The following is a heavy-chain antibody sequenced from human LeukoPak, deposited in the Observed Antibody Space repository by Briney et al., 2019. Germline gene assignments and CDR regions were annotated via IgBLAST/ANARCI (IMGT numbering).Heavy chain of an antibody. CDR3: ARGAGYYIGYFDY. D-gene: IGHD3-9*01. CDR1: GFTFSSYA. Sequence: GSLRLSCAASGFTFSSYAMHWVRQAPGKGLEWVAVISYDGSNKYYADSVKGRFTISRDNSKNTLYLQMNSLRAEDTAVYYCARGAGYYIGYFDYWGQGTLVTVSS. V-gene: IGHV3-30*04. J-gene: IGHJ4*02. CDR2: ISYDGSNK.